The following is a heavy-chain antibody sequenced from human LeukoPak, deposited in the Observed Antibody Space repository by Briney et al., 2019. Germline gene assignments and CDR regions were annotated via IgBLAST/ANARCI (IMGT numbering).Heavy chain of an antibody. Sequence: SETLSLTCTVSGGSISSSSYYWGWIRKPPGKGLAWIGSIYYSGSTYYNPSLKSRVTISVDTSKNQFSLKLSSVTAADTAVYYCARPTMVRGVEREIRYWGQGTLVTVSS. CDR1: GGSISSSSYY. J-gene: IGHJ4*02. CDR3: ARPTMVRGVEREIRY. D-gene: IGHD3-10*01. CDR2: IYYSGST. V-gene: IGHV4-39*01.